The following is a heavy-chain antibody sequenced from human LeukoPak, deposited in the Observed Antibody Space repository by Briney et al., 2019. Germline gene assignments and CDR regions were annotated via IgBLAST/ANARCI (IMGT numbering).Heavy chain of an antibody. V-gene: IGHV3-7*01. CDR3: AREGYDGGFDY. D-gene: IGHD2-2*01. CDR1: GFTFSTNW. Sequence: GGSLRLSCAASGFTFSTNWMTWVRQAPGKGLEWVANINQDGSQKYYVDSVKGRFTISRENAKNSLYLQMNSLRAGDTAVYYCAREGYDGGFDYWGQGTLVTVSS. CDR2: INQDGSQK. J-gene: IGHJ4*02.